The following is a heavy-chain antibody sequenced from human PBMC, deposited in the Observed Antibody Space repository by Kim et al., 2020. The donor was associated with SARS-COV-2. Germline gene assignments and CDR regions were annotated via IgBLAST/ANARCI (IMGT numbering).Heavy chain of an antibody. J-gene: IGHJ4*02. Sequence: SNPSPKSQDTIAVDTSKNQFSLKLSSVTAADTAVYYCARGFRGSSYYFDYWGQGNMVTVSS. CDR3: ARGFRGSSYYFDY. V-gene: IGHV4-39*07.